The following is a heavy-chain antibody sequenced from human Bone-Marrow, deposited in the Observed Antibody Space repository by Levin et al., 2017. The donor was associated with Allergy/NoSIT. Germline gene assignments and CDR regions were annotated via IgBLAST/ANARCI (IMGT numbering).Heavy chain of an antibody. V-gene: IGHV3-48*03. CDR3: ADLYCSSGTCFFDY. CDR1: SEMFRNYE. J-gene: IGHJ4*02. CDR2: MGARGSL. D-gene: IGHD1-14*01. Sequence: GESLKISCVGSSEMFRNYEMTWVRLLPGKGLEWISYMGARGSLSYADSVRGRFTVSRDNEKNTLYLHMNSLRVDDTALYYCADLYCSSGTCFFDYWGRGTQVSVSS.